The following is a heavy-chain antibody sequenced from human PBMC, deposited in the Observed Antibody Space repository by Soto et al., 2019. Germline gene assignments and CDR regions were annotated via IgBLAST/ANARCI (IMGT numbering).Heavy chain of an antibody. CDR2: ISSSGGST. J-gene: IGHJ4*02. V-gene: IGHV3-23*01. CDR3: AKAKGGSYFDY. Sequence: GGSLRLSCAASGFPFSSNAMSLVRQSPGKGLEWVSCISSSGGSTYYADSVKGRFTISRDNSKNMLYLQMNNLRAEDTAVYYCAKAKGGSYFDYWGQGTLVTVSS. D-gene: IGHD2-15*01. CDR1: GFPFSSNA.